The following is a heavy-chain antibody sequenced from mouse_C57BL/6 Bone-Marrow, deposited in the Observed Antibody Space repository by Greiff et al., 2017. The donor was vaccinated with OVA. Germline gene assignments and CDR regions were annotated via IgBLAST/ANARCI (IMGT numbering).Heavy chain of an antibody. Sequence: DVKLQESGPGLAKPSQTLSLTCSVTGYSITSDYWNWIRKFPGNKLEYMGYISYSGSTYYNPSLKSRISITRDTSKNQYYLQLNSVTTEDTATYYCAKGYYDYDGPSWFAYWGQGTLVTVSA. CDR2: ISYSGST. J-gene: IGHJ3*01. CDR3: AKGYYDYDGPSWFAY. CDR1: GYSITSDY. D-gene: IGHD2-4*01. V-gene: IGHV3-8*01.